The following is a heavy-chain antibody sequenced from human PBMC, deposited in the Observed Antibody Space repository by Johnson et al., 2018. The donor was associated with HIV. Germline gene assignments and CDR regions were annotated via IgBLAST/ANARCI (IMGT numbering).Heavy chain of an antibody. J-gene: IGHJ3*02. Sequence: VQLVESGGGLVQPGGSLRLSCEASGFTFSSYAMSWVRQAPGKGLDWVANIKQDGSEGYYVDSVKGRFTISRDTAKNSVYVQMSSLRAEDTAIYYCAKLWFGSWDALDIWGQGTMVTVSS. CDR2: IKQDGSEG. V-gene: IGHV3-7*03. D-gene: IGHD3-10*01. CDR3: AKLWFGSWDALDI. CDR1: GFTFSSYA.